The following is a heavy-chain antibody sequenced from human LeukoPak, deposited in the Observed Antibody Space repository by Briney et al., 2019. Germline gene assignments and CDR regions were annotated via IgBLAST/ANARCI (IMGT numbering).Heavy chain of an antibody. D-gene: IGHD2-15*01. CDR1: GFTFSNYA. Sequence: GGSLRLSCAASGFTFSNYAMSWVRQAPGKGLEWVSGISRSGGTTSYADSVKGRFTISRDNSKNTLYLQVNSLRAEDTAIYYCAKNALLGHPYYYMDVWGKGTTVTVSS. CDR3: AKNALLGHPYYYMDV. V-gene: IGHV3-23*01. CDR2: ISRSGGTT. J-gene: IGHJ6*03.